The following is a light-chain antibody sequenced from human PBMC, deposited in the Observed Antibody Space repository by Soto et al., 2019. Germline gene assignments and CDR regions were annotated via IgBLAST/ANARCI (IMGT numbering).Light chain of an antibody. CDR3: QQYGSSPWT. V-gene: IGKV3-20*01. CDR2: GAS. CDR1: QSVSSSY. J-gene: IGKJ1*01. Sequence: EIVFTQSPGTLSLSPGERATLSCRARQSVSSSYLAWYQQKPGQAPRLLIYGASSRATGIPDRFSGSGSGTDFTLTISRXEPEDFAVYYCQQYGSSPWTFGQGTKVDIK.